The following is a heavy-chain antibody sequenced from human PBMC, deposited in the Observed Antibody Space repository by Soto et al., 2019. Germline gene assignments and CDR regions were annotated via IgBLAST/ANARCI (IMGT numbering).Heavy chain of an antibody. D-gene: IGHD2-15*01. V-gene: IGHV5-10-1*01. J-gene: IGHJ4*02. CDR1: GYSFTNYW. CDR3: ARLPPPTYCSGSTCSGY. Sequence: GESLKISCKGSGYSFTNYWIHWVRQMPGKGLEWMGRIDPDDSYTNYSPSFQGHVTISVDKSISTAYLQWSSLQASDTAIYYCARLPPPTYCSGSTCSGYWGQGTLVTAPQ. CDR2: IDPDDSYT.